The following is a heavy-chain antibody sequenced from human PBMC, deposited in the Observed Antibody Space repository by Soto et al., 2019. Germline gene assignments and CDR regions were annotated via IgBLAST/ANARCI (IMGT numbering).Heavy chain of an antibody. CDR1: GFSLTTSGVG. CDR3: AHRGGCIAASCFSNYFDA. J-gene: IGHJ4*02. D-gene: IGHD2-15*01. Sequence: QITLKESGPALVRPTQTLTLTCTFSGFSLTTSGVGVAWIRQAPGKALECLALVYWDGDERFNPSLKNRLTLTKDTSKNRVVLTMTNVDPVDTATYYCAHRGGCIAASCFSNYFDAWGQGALVTVSS. CDR2: VYWDGDE. V-gene: IGHV2-5*02.